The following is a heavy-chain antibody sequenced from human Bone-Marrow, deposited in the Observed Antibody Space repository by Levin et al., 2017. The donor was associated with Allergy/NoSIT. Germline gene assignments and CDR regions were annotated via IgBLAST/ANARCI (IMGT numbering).Heavy chain of an antibody. Sequence: SVKVSCKASGGTFSSYAISWVRQAPGQGLEWMGGIIPIFGTANYAQKFQGRVTITADKSTSTAYMELSSLRSEDTAVYYCAVTYYYDSSGYYPFDYWGQGTLVTVSS. CDR1: GGTFSSYA. V-gene: IGHV1-69*06. CDR3: AVTYYYDSSGYYPFDY. D-gene: IGHD3-22*01. CDR2: IIPIFGTA. J-gene: IGHJ4*02.